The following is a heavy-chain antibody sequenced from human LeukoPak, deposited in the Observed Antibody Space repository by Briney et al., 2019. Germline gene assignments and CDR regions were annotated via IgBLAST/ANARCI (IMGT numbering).Heavy chain of an antibody. V-gene: IGHV3-11*01. CDR2: ISASGGST. CDR3: AAQGYYDNSGYYPYYFNY. Sequence: GGSLRLSCAASGFTFSDYYVSWIRQAPGKGLEWVSHISASGGSTSYADSVKGRLTISRDNTKSSLFLQMSSLRAEDTAVYYCAAQGYYDNSGYYPYYFNYWGQGTLVTVSS. D-gene: IGHD3-22*01. J-gene: IGHJ4*02. CDR1: GFTFSDYY.